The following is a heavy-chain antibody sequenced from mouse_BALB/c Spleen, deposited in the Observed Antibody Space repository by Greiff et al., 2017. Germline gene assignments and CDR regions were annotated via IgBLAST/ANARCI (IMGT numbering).Heavy chain of an antibody. D-gene: IGHD1-1*01. CDR2: IYPGNSDT. Sequence: DVQLQESGTVLARPGASVKMSCKASGYTFTSYWMHWVKQRPGQGLEWIGAIYPGNSDTSYNQKFKGKAKLTAVTSTSTAYMELSSLTNEDSAVYYCTGGSSYWFAYWGQGTLVTVSA. J-gene: IGHJ3*01. CDR1: GYTFTSYW. V-gene: IGHV1-5*01. CDR3: TGGSSYWFAY.